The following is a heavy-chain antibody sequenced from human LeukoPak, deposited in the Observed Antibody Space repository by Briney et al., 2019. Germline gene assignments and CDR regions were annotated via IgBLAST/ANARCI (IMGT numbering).Heavy chain of an antibody. Sequence: GESLKISCKGSGYHFTSYWIGWVRPLPGEGLEWMGIIYPGDSDTIYSPSFQGQVTISADKSISTAYLQWSSLKASDTAMYYCARTVLRYFDWSPAGGFDYWGQGTLVTVSS. CDR2: IYPGDSDT. V-gene: IGHV5-51*01. CDR1: GYHFTSYW. J-gene: IGHJ4*02. D-gene: IGHD3-9*01. CDR3: ARTVLRYFDWSPAGGFDY.